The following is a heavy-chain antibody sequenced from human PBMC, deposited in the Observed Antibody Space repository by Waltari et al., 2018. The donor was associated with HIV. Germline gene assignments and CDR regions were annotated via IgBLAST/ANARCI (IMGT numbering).Heavy chain of an antibody. V-gene: IGHV1-8*02. D-gene: IGHD3-22*01. J-gene: IGHJ6*02. Sequence: QVHLVQSGPEVKRPGASVKISCTPYGYTFTNFDVQWVRQAAGRGPELLGWMNPNSGNTASPYICRDRVTRTRDVSTDTAYMEMSGLRPEDTAIYYCARNSSGKGNRYFYYGLDVWGQGTPVTV. CDR1: GYTFTNFD. CDR2: MNPNSGNT. CDR3: ARNSSGKGNRYFYYGLDV.